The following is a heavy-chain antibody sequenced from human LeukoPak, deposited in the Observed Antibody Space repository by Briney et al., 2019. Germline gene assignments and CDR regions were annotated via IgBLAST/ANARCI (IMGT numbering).Heavy chain of an antibody. CDR1: GYSFTGYA. CDR3: ARGSIVGATFDYFDY. CDR2: INTNTGNP. Sequence: ASVKVSCKASGYSFTGYAMNWVRQAPGQGLEWMGWINTNTGNPTYAQGFTGRFVFSLDTSVTTAYLQISSLKTEDTAVYYCARGSIVGATFDYFDYWGQGTLVTVSS. D-gene: IGHD1-26*01. J-gene: IGHJ4*02. V-gene: IGHV7-4-1*02.